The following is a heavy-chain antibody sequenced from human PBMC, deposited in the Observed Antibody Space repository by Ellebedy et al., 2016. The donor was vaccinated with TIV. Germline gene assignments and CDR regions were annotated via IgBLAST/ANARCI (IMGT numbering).Heavy chain of an antibody. J-gene: IGHJ5*02. D-gene: IGHD3-10*01. CDR2: INHSGST. Sequence: MPSETLSLTCAVYGGSFSGYYWSWIRQPPGKGLEWIGEINHSGSTNYNPSLKSRVTISVDTSKNQFSLKLSSVTAADTAVYYCARDRPITMVRGAGSFDPWGQGTLVTVSS. CDR3: ARDRPITMVRGAGSFDP. CDR1: GGSFSGYY. V-gene: IGHV4-34*01.